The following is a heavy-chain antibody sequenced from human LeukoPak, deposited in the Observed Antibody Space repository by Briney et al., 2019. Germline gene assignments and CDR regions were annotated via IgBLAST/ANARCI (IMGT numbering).Heavy chain of an antibody. D-gene: IGHD5-18*01. CDR2: ISNSGGST. J-gene: IGHJ4*02. CDR3: VRADGNYGYVFDY. V-gene: IGHV3-23*01. CDR1: GFTFSSFA. Sequence: GGSLRLSCAASGFTFSSFAMTWVRQVPGKGLEWVSSISNSGGSTYYADFVKGRLTIARDNSKNTLYLQMNSLRAEDTSVYYCVRADGNYGYVFDYWGQGTLVTVSS.